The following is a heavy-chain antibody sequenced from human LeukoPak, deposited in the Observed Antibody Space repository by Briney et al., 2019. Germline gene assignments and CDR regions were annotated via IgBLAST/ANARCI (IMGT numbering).Heavy chain of an antibody. J-gene: IGHJ6*03. CDR1: GFTFSSYG. V-gene: IGHV3-30*02. Sequence: GGSLRLSCAASGFTFSSYGMHWVRQAPGKGLEWVAFIRYDGSNKYYADSVKGRFTISRDNSKNTLYLQMNSLRAEDTAVYYCAKRGGRDSSGWLGYYYYYYMDVWGKGTPVTISS. CDR3: AKRGGRDSSGWLGYYYYYYMDV. D-gene: IGHD6-19*01. CDR2: IRYDGSNK.